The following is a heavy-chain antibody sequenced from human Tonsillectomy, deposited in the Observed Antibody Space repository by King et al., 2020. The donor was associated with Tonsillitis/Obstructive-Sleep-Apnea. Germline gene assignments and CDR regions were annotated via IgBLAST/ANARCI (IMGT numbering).Heavy chain of an antibody. V-gene: IGHV4-34*01. CDR1: GGSFSGYY. Sequence: VQLQQWGAGLLKPSETLSLTCAVYGGSFSGYYWSWIRQPPGKGLEWIGEINHSGSTNYNPSLKSRVTISVDTSKNQFSLKLSSVTAADTAVYYCARSLAIYDFWSGYYTYYYYMDVWGKGTTVTVSS. D-gene: IGHD3-3*01. CDR3: ARSLAIYDFWSGYYTYYYYMDV. CDR2: INHSGST. J-gene: IGHJ6*03.